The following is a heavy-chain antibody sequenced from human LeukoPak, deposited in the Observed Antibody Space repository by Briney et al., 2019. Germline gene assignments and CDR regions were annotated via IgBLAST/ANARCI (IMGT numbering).Heavy chain of an antibody. Sequence: TGGSLRLSCAASGFTFSGSAMHWVRQASGKGLEWVGRIRSKANSYATAYAASVKGRFTISRDDSKNTAYLQMNSLKTEDTAVYYCTSQYYYGSGGYYNPWGQGTLVTVSS. V-gene: IGHV3-73*01. D-gene: IGHD3-10*01. J-gene: IGHJ5*02. CDR2: IRSKANSYAT. CDR3: TSQYYYGSGGYYNP. CDR1: GFTFSGSA.